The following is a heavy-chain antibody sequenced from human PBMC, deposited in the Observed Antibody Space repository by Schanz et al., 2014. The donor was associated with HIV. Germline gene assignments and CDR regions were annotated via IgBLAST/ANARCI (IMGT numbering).Heavy chain of an antibody. CDR3: AKDRITGTTGVTYYYYGMDV. CDR2: ISYDGSNK. Sequence: QVQLVESGGGVVQPGKSLRLSCAASGFSFSSYGMHWVRQAPGKGLEWVALISYDGSNKYYSDSVKGRFTISRDNAKNSLYLQMNSLRAEDTAVYYCAKDRITGTTGVTYYYYGMDVWGQGTTVTVSS. CDR1: GFSFSSYG. D-gene: IGHD1-7*01. V-gene: IGHV3-30*18. J-gene: IGHJ6*02.